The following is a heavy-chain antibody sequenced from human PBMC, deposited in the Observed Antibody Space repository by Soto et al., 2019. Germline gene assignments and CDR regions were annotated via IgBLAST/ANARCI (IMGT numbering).Heavy chain of an antibody. D-gene: IGHD3-22*01. Sequence: PSETLSLTCTVSGGSISSGGYYWSWIRQHPGKGLEWIGYIYYSGSTYYNPSLKSRVTISVDTSKNQFSLKLSSVTAADTAVYYCARDXIDYYDSSGYRRDAFDIWGQGTMVTVSS. CDR2: IYYSGST. J-gene: IGHJ3*02. CDR3: ARDXIDYYDSSGYRRDAFDI. CDR1: GGSISSGGYY. V-gene: IGHV4-31*03.